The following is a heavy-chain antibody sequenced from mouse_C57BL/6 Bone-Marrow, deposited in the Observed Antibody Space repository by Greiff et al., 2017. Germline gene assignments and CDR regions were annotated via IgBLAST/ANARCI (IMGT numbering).Heavy chain of an antibody. V-gene: IGHV1-52*01. CDR1: GYTFTSYW. D-gene: IGHD1-1*01. CDR2: IDPSDSET. Sequence: QVQLQQPGAELVRPGSSVQLSCKASGYTFTSYWMHWVKQRPIQGLEWIGNIDPSDSETHYNQKFKDKATLTVDKSSSTAYMQLSSLTSEDSAVYYCARRDYGSSYGYFDVWGTGTTVTVSS. CDR3: ARRDYGSSYGYFDV. J-gene: IGHJ1*03.